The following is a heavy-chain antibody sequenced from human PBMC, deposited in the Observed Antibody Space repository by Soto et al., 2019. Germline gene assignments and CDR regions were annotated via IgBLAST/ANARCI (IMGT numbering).Heavy chain of an antibody. J-gene: IGHJ4*02. CDR3: ARDPGDSGSGSPIY. CDR1: GFTFSSYS. V-gene: IGHV3-21*01. Sequence: GGSLRLSCEASGFTFSSYSMNWVRQAPGRGLEWVSSISSSSTYIYYADSVKGRFTISRDNARNSLYLQMNSLRVEDMAVYYCARDPGDSGSGSPIYWGQGILVTVSS. D-gene: IGHD1-26*01. CDR2: ISSSSTYI.